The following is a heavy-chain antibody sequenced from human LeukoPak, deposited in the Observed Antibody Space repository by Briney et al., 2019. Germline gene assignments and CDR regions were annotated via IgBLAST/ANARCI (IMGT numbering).Heavy chain of an antibody. CDR2: ISYDGSNK. CDR3: ARAELLGYFDY. V-gene: IGHV3-30-3*01. CDR1: GFTFSSYA. J-gene: IGHJ4*02. Sequence: GGSLRLSCAASGFTFSSYAMHWVRQAPGEGLEWVAVISYDGSNKYYADSVKGRFTISRDNSENTLYLQMNSLRAEDTAVYYCARAELLGYFDYWGQGTLVTVSS. D-gene: IGHD1-26*01.